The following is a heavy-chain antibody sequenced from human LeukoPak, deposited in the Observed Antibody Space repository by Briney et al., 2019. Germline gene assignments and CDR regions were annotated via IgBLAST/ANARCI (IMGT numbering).Heavy chain of an antibody. Sequence: GASVKVSCKASGYTFTNYYIRWVRQAPGQGLEWMGGIIPIFGTANYAQKFQGRVTITADESTSTAYMELSSLRSEDTAVYYCANRGYSYGYYYYGMDVWGQGTTVTVSS. J-gene: IGHJ6*02. CDR3: ANRGYSYGYYYYGMDV. CDR2: IIPIFGTA. V-gene: IGHV1-69*13. CDR1: GYTFTNYY. D-gene: IGHD5-18*01.